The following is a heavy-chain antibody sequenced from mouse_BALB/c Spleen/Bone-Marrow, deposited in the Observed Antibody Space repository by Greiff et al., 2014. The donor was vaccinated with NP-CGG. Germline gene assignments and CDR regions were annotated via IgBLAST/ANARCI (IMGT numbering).Heavy chain of an antibody. J-gene: IGHJ4*01. CDR3: TRHGGYYPYYYAMDY. V-gene: IGHV5-12-1*01. CDR1: GFAFSSYD. Sequence: VQLQQSXGGLVKPGGSLKLSCAASGFAFSSYDMSWVRQTPEKRLEWVAYISHGGGTTYYSDTVKGRFTISRDNAKNTLYLQMSSLKSEDTAIYYCTRHGGYYPYYYAMDYWGQGTSVTVSS. CDR2: ISHGGGTT. D-gene: IGHD2-3*01.